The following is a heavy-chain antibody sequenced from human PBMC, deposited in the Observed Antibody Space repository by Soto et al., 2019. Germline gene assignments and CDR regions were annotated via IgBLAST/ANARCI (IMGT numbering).Heavy chain of an antibody. J-gene: IGHJ3*01. CDR2: LLCRGTA. CDR1: DSSMSSYY. Sequence: PSETLSLTCSVSDSSMSSYYWTWFRQAPGKGLEWSGHLLCRGTATYNPALQGRVTISLDTYKKQVSRQLSSVIAADTAVYYCTREKDSIFGGYAFGDWGQGTLVT. D-gene: IGHD3-10*02. V-gene: IGHV4-59*01. CDR3: TREKDSIFGGYAFGD.